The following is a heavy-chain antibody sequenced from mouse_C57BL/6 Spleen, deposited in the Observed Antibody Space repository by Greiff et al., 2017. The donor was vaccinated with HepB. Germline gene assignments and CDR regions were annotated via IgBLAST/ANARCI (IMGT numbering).Heavy chain of an antibody. Sequence: QVQLQQSGPELVKPGASVKISCKASGYAFSSSWMNWVKQRPGKGLEWIGRIYPGDGDTNYNGKFKGKATLTADKSSSTAYMQLSSLTSEDSAVYCCAREGDAFDYWGQGTTLTVSS. J-gene: IGHJ2*01. CDR1: GYAFSSSW. CDR3: AREGDAFDY. V-gene: IGHV1-82*01. CDR2: IYPGDGDT. D-gene: IGHD3-3*01.